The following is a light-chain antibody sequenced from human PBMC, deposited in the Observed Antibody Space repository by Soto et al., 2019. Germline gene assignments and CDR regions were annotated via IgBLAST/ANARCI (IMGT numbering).Light chain of an antibody. CDR1: QGMSNF. J-gene: IGKJ1*01. CDR2: AAS. V-gene: IGKV1-27*01. CDR3: QKYNSAPWT. Sequence: DIQMTQSPSSLSASVGDRVTITCRASQGMSNFLAWHQQKPGKVPKLLIYAASTLQSGVPSRFSGSGSGTDFTLTIISLQPEDVATYYCQKYNSAPWTFGQGTKVEIK.